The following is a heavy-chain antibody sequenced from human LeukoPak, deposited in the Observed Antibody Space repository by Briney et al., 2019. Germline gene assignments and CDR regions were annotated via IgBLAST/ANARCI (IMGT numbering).Heavy chain of an antibody. CDR1: GGSVSSGSYY. J-gene: IGHJ4*02. V-gene: IGHV4-61*01. Sequence: PSETLSLTCTVSGGSVSSGSYYWSWIRQPPGKGLEWIGYIYYSGSTNYNPSLKSRVTISVDTSKNQFSLRLSSVAAADTAMYFCVRQAREGPLPRYFDYWGQGTLVTVPS. D-gene: IGHD1-26*01. CDR3: VRQAREGPLPRYFDY. CDR2: IYYSGST.